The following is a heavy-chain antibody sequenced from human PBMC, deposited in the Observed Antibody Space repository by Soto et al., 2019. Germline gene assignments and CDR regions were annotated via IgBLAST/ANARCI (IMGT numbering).Heavy chain of an antibody. V-gene: IGHV3-33*01. D-gene: IGHD6-19*01. Sequence: QVQLVESGGGVVQPGRSLRLSCAASGFAFSTYAMHWVRQTPGKGLEWVAIIWFDGSKKYYGDSVEGRFTISRDNSKNTLYLQLNSLRAEDTAVYYCARGGIKGWSLDYWGQGTLVTVSS. CDR3: ARGGIKGWSLDY. CDR2: IWFDGSKK. CDR1: GFAFSTYA. J-gene: IGHJ4*02.